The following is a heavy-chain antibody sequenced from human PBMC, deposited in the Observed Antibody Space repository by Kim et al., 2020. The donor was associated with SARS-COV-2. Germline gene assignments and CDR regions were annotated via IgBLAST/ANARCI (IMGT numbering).Heavy chain of an antibody. V-gene: IGHV5-51*01. CDR2: IYPGDSDT. CDR1: GYRFTSYW. D-gene: IGHD2-2*01. J-gene: IGHJ4*02. CDR3: ARRSQLAHVPFDY. Sequence: GESLKISCKGSGYRFTSYWIGWVRQMPGKGLEWLGIIYPGDSDTRYSPSFQGQVTISVDKSITTAYLQWSSLKASETAMYYCARRSQLAHVPFDYWGQGTLLTVSS.